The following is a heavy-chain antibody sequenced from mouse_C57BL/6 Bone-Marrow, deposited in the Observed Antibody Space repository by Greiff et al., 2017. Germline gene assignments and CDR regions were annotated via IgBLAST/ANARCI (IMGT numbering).Heavy chain of an antibody. CDR3: ARGNYSNYVGFDY. V-gene: IGHV5-17*01. CDR2: ISSGSSTI. J-gene: IGHJ2*01. D-gene: IGHD2-5*01. Sequence: EVMLVESGGGLVKPGGSLKLSCAASGFTFSDYGMHWVRQAPEKGLEWVAYISSGSSTIYYADTVKGRFTISRDNAKNTLFLQMTRLRSEDTAMYYCARGNYSNYVGFDYWGQGTTLTVSS. CDR1: GFTFSDYG.